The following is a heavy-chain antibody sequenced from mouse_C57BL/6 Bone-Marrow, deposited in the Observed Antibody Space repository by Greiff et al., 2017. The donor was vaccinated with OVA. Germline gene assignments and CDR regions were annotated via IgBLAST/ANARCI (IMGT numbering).Heavy chain of an antibody. J-gene: IGHJ4*01. D-gene: IGHD2-13*01. CDR3: ARGDPRTGYYAMDY. V-gene: IGHV1-53*01. CDR2: INPSNGGT. Sequence: VQLQQPGTELVKPGASVKLSCKASGYTFTSYWMHWVKQRPGQGLEWIGNINPSNGGTNYNEKFKSKATLTVDKSSSTAYMQLSGLASVYSAIYDGARGDPRTGYYAMDYWGQGTSVTVSS. CDR1: GYTFTSYW.